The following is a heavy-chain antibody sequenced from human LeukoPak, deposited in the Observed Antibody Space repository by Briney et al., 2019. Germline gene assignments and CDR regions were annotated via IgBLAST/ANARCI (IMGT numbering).Heavy chain of an antibody. CDR1: ACSISSYY. J-gene: IGHJ4*02. CDR3: ARHDAGIAARPFDN. D-gene: IGHD6-6*01. CDR2: LHASCPT. V-gene: IGHV4-4*09. Sequence: SENLSFNCTVSACSISSYYWSWIRRPPGQGLEWIAYLHASCPTNYNHFLKSRITISVDTSKNAFFPKLSPVTAANTADYYFARHDAGIAARPFDNWGQGTLVTVSS.